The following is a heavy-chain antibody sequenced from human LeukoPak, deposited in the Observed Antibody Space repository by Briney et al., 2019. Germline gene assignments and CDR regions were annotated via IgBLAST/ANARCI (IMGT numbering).Heavy chain of an antibody. Sequence: ASVTVSCKTSGYTFTSYDISWVRQAPGQGLEWMGWISAYNGNTNYAQKLQGRVTMTTDTSTSTAYMELRSLRSDDTAVYYCARVRGVIIYPDYWGQGTLVTVSS. D-gene: IGHD3-10*01. CDR1: GYTFTSYD. CDR3: ARVRGVIIYPDY. V-gene: IGHV1-18*01. CDR2: ISAYNGNT. J-gene: IGHJ4*02.